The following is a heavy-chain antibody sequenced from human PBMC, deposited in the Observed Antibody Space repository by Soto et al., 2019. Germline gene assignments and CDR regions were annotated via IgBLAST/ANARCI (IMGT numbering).Heavy chain of an antibody. J-gene: IGHJ6*02. CDR3: AREYDSRCYERNPDYYYYGMDV. Sequence: QVQLVQSGAEVKKPGSSVKVSCKASGGTFSSYAISWVRQAPGQGLEWMGGIIPIFGTANYAQKLQGRVTITAKKSTSAAYMELSGLRSEDRVVYYCAREYDSRCYERNPDYYYYGMDVWGQGTTVTVSS. CDR2: IIPIFGTA. CDR1: GGTFSSYA. V-gene: IGHV1-69*06. D-gene: IGHD3-22*01.